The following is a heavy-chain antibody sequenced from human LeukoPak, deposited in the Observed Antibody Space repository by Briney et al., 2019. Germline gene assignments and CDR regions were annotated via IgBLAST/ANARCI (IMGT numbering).Heavy chain of an antibody. V-gene: IGHV3-23*01. CDR1: GFTFNNFA. D-gene: IGHD6-13*01. CDR3: AEIAAAAEYFQH. J-gene: IGHJ1*01. Sequence: GGSLRLSCVASGFTFNNFAMNWVRQAPGKGLEWVSAISGSGGSTYYADSVKGRFTISRDNSKNTLYLQMNSLRAEDTAVYYCAEIAAAAEYFQHWGQGTLVTVSS. CDR2: ISGSGGST.